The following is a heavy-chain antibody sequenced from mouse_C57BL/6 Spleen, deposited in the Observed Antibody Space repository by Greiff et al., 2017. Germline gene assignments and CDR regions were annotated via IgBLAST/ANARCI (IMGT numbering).Heavy chain of an antibody. Sequence: QVHVKQSGPELVKPGASVKISCKASGYAFSSSWMNWVKQRPGKGLEWIGRIYPGDGDTNYNGKFKGKATLTADKSSSTAYMQLSSLTSEDSAVYFCATGNYDYFDYWGQGTTLTVSS. V-gene: IGHV1-82*01. D-gene: IGHD2-1*01. CDR3: ATGNYDYFDY. J-gene: IGHJ2*01. CDR1: GYAFSSSW. CDR2: IYPGDGDT.